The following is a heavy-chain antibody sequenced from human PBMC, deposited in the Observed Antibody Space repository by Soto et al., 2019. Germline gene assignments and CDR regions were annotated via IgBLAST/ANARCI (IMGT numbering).Heavy chain of an antibody. CDR1: GGSISSGDYY. CDR2: IYYSGST. Sequence: KPSETLSLTCTVSGGSISSGDYYWSWIRQPPGKGLEWIGYIYYSGSTYYNPSLKSRVTISVDTSKNQFSLKLSSVTAADTAVYYCARCRDGYGMDVWGQGTTVTVSS. CDR3: ARCRDGYGMDV. J-gene: IGHJ6*02. D-gene: IGHD2-15*01. V-gene: IGHV4-30-4*01.